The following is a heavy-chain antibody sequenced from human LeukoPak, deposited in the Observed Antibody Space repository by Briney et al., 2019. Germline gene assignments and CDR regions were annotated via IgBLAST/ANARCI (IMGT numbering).Heavy chain of an antibody. J-gene: IGHJ4*02. V-gene: IGHV3-53*04. CDR1: GFTVSSNY. D-gene: IGHD2-8*01. CDR3: ARVGCTNGVCYTRGYFDY. CDR2: IYSGGST. Sequence: GGSLRLSCAASGFTVSSNYMSWVRQAPGKGLEWVSVIYSGGSTYYADSVKGRFTISRHNSKNTLYLQMNSLRAEDTAVYYCARVGCTNGVCYTRGYFDYWGQGTLVPSPQ.